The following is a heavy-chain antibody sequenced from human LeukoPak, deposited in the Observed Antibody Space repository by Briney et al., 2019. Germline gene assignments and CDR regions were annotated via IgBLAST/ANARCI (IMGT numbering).Heavy chain of an antibody. CDR2: IYPGDSDT. CDR3: ARLYIGSFDD. J-gene: IGHJ4*02. CDR1: GYSFTSYW. V-gene: IGHV5-51*01. D-gene: IGHD1-26*01. Sequence: GESLKIPCKGSGYSFTSYWGAWVRQMPGKGLEWMGVIYPGDSDTRYSPSFQGQVTISADKSISTAYLQWSSLKASDTAMYYCARLYIGSFDDWGQGTLVTVSS.